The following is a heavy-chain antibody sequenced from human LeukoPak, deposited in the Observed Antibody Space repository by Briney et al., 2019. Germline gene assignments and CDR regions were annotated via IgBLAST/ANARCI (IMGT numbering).Heavy chain of an antibody. CDR1: GGSISSSSYY. Sequence: SETLSLTCTVSGGSISSSSYYWGWIRQPPGKGLEWIGSIYYSGSTYYNPSLKSRVTISVDTSKNQFSLKLSSVTAADTAVYYCASLKLYYYDSSAPRTYFDYWGQGTLVTVSS. J-gene: IGHJ4*02. D-gene: IGHD3-22*01. CDR2: IYYSGST. V-gene: IGHV4-39*07. CDR3: ASLKLYYYDSSAPRTYFDY.